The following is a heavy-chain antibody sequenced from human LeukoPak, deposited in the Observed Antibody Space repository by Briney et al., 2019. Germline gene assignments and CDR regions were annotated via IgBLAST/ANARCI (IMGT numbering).Heavy chain of an antibody. Sequence: PGGSLRLSCAASGFSVSSNYMSWVRQAPGKGLEWVSIISSDGSTYYGDSVNGRFTISRDNSKNTLYLQMNSLRAEDTAVYYCVHYAGGQGTLVTVSS. D-gene: IGHD3-16*01. CDR1: GFSVSSNY. CDR3: VHYA. V-gene: IGHV3-66*02. J-gene: IGHJ4*02. CDR2: ISSDGST.